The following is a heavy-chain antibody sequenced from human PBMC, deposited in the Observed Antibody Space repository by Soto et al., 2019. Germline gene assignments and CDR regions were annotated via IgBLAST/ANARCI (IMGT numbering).Heavy chain of an antibody. Sequence: ASVKLSCKASGYTFTSSGIRWVRQAPGQRLECMGWISAYNGNTNYAQKLQGRVTMTTDTYTSTAYMELRSLRSDDTAVYYCAIGLVVVVAATGDYYSYMDVWGKGTTVTVSS. CDR2: ISAYNGNT. CDR1: GYTFTSSG. J-gene: IGHJ6*03. CDR3: AIGLVVVVAATGDYYSYMDV. D-gene: IGHD2-15*01. V-gene: IGHV1-18*01.